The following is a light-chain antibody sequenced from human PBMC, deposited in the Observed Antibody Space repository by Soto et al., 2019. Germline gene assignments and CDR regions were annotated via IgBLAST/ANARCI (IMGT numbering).Light chain of an antibody. CDR1: QSISSY. CDR2: AAS. CDR3: QQSYSTWT. V-gene: IGKV1-39*01. Sequence: DIQMTQSPSSLSASVGDRVTITCRASQSISSYLNWYQQKPGKAPKLLIYAASSLQSGVPSRFSGSGSGTDFTLTISSLQPEDFATYYCQQSYSTWTFGQGTTVDIK. J-gene: IGKJ1*01.